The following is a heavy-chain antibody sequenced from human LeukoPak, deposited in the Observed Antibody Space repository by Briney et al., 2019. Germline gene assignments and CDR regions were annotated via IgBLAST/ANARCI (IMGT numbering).Heavy chain of an antibody. CDR2: INPNSGGT. Sequence: ASVKVSCKASGYTFTGYYMHWVRQAPGQGLEWMGWINPNSGGTNYAQKFQGRVTMTRDTSISTAYMELSSLRSEDTAVYYCARSLMVRGRGQQPDAFDIWGQGTMVTVSS. V-gene: IGHV1-2*02. J-gene: IGHJ3*02. CDR3: ARSLMVRGRGQQPDAFDI. CDR1: GYTFTGYY. D-gene: IGHD3-10*01.